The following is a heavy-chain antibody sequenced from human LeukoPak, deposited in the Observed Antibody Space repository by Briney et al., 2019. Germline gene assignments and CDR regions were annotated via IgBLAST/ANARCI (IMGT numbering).Heavy chain of an antibody. CDR3: ARAVSCSGGSCLFDY. D-gene: IGHD2-15*01. Sequence: PSETLSLTCAVYGGSFSGYYWSWIRQPPGKGLEWIGEINHSGSTNYNPSLKSRVTISVDTSKNQFSLKLSSVTAADTAVYYCARAVSCSGGSCLFDYWGRGTLVTVSS. CDR2: INHSGST. V-gene: IGHV4-34*01. J-gene: IGHJ4*02. CDR1: GGSFSGYY.